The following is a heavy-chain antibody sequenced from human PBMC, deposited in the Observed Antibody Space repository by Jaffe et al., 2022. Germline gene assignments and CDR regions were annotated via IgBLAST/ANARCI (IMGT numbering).Heavy chain of an antibody. Sequence: EVQLVESGGDLVQPGGSLRLSCAASGFIFSSYQMNWVRQAPGKGLEWVSYMSNSGDTVYYAASVKGRFTISRDNAKNSLYLQMNSLRAEDTAVYYCVREGTGGPPRYYYYMDVWGKGTTVTVSS. V-gene: IGHV3-48*03. CDR3: VREGTGGPPRYYYYMDV. D-gene: IGHD1-1*01. J-gene: IGHJ6*03. CDR2: MSNSGDTV. CDR1: GFIFSSYQ.